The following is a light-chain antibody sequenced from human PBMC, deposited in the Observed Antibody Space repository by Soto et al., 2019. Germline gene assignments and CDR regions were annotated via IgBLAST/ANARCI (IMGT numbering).Light chain of an antibody. CDR2: AAS. CDR3: QQSTRIPYT. J-gene: IGKJ2*01. Sequence: DIQMTQSPSSLSASVGDRVIITCRASQTIDNYLNWYQQKLGKAPRLLIYAASRLQSGVPSRFSASGSGTDFTLTISSLQPADFATYYCQQSTRIPYTFGQGTQVEIK. V-gene: IGKV1-39*01. CDR1: QTIDNY.